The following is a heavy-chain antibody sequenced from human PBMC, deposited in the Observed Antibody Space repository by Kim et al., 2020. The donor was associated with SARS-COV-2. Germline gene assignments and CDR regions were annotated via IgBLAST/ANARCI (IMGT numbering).Heavy chain of an antibody. CDR2: IYYIGIT. V-gene: IGHV4-31*03. J-gene: IGHJ3*02. Sequence: SETLSLTCTVSGGSISSGGYYWSWIRQHPGKGLEWIGYIYYIGITYYNPPLKSRVTISVDTSKNQFSLKLSSVTAADTAVYYCADYGGTGDAFDIWGQGTMVTVSS. D-gene: IGHD4-17*01. CDR3: ADYGGTGDAFDI. CDR1: GGSISSGGYY.